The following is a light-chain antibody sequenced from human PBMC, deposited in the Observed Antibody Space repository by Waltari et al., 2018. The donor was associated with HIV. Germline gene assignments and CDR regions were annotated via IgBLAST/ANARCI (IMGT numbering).Light chain of an antibody. CDR3: CSYAASDTLVM. V-gene: IGLV2-11*01. Sequence: QPALPQPRSVSGAPGPSVTISCTGPSSDDGGYTSVSWYQQHPGKAPTLIIYDVNRRPSGVPDRFSGSKSGNTASLTISGLQAEDEADYHCCSYAASDTLVMLGGGTKLTVL. CDR1: SSDDGGYTS. J-gene: IGLJ2*01. CDR2: DVN.